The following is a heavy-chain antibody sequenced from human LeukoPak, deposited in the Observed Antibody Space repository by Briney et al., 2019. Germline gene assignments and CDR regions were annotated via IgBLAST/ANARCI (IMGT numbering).Heavy chain of an antibody. Sequence: ASVTVSCKASGYTFSGYYMHWVRQAPGQGLEWMGWINPNSGSTNYAQKFQGRVTMTRDTSISTAYMELSRLRSDDTAVYYCARGYPLSTTAAGTYFQHWGQGTLVTVSS. CDR2: INPNSGST. J-gene: IGHJ1*01. D-gene: IGHD6-13*01. CDR3: ARGYPLSTTAAGTYFQH. V-gene: IGHV1-2*02. CDR1: GYTFSGYY.